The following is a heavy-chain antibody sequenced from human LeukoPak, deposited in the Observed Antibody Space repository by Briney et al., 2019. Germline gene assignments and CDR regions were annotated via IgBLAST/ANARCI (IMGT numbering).Heavy chain of an antibody. J-gene: IGHJ3*02. CDR2: IYYSGST. V-gene: IGHV4-59*01. CDR3: ARDGLTEDAFDI. CDR1: GGSISSYY. Sequence: SETLSLTCTVSGGSISSYYWSWIRQPPGKGLEWIGYIYYSGSTNYNPSLKSRVTISVGTSKNQFSLKLSSVTAADTAVYYCARDGLTEDAFDIWGQGTMVTVSS.